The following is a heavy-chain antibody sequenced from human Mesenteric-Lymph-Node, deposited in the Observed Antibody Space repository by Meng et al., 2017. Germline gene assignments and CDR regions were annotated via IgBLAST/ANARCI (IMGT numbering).Heavy chain of an antibody. CDR3: VRNKDDYGDYRPDY. Sequence: QVQLQESGPGLVKPSQTLSLTCTVSGGSISSGGYYWSWIRQHPGKGLEWIGYIHSSGSTYYNPSLRSRLTISVDTSKNQFSLRLSSVTAADTAVYYCVRNKDDYGDYRPDYWGQGTLVTVSS. D-gene: IGHD4-17*01. CDR1: GGSISSGGYY. CDR2: IHSSGST. J-gene: IGHJ4*02. V-gene: IGHV4-31*03.